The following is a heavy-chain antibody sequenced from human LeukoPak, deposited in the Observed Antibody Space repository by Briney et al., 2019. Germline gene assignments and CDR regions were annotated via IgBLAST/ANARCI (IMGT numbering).Heavy chain of an antibody. Sequence: PGGSLRLSCAASGFTFSNHAMSWVRQAPGKGLEWVSDVSGSGGSTYYGDSVKGRFTISRDNSKNTLYLQMNSLRAEDTAVYCCAKDSGFSSSWQLAYWGQGTLVTVSS. D-gene: IGHD6-13*01. CDR1: GFTFSNHA. CDR3: AKDSGFSSSWQLAY. CDR2: VSGSGGST. V-gene: IGHV3-23*01. J-gene: IGHJ4*02.